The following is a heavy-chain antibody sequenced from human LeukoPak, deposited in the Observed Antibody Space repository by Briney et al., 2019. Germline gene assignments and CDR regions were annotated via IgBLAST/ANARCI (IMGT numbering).Heavy chain of an antibody. CDR2: ISPIFGTA. V-gene: IGHV1-69*05. CDR3: ARELTGYCSSTSCYNWFDL. CDR1: GGTFSSYA. Sequence: SVKVSRKASGGTFSSYAISWVRQAPGQGHEWMGGISPIFGTATYAQKFQGRVAITTVESTSKAYTELRSQISEDTAVYYCARELTGYCSSTSCYNWFDLWGQGTLVTVSS. J-gene: IGHJ5*02. D-gene: IGHD2-2*01.